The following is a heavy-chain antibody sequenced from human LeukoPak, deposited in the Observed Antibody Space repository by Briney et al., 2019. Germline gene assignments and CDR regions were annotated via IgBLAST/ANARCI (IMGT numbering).Heavy chain of an antibody. D-gene: IGHD3-3*01. CDR1: GGSISSSSYS. CDR2: MYNSEST. Sequence: SETLSLTCTVSGGSISSSSYSWGWIRQPPGKGLEWIGSMYNSESTYYNPSLMSRVTMSVDTSKNQFSLKLNSVTAADTAVYYCPRVRYDFWSGYSQPIDYWGQGILVTVSS. V-gene: IGHV4-39*07. J-gene: IGHJ4*02. CDR3: PRVRYDFWSGYSQPIDY.